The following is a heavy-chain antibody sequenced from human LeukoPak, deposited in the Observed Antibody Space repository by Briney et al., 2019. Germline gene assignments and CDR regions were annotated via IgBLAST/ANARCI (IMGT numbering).Heavy chain of an antibody. J-gene: IGHJ6*03. CDR1: GFTFSSYA. CDR2: ISGSGGST. CDR3: ARAKTSMVRGEDYYYYYMDV. D-gene: IGHD3-10*01. V-gene: IGHV3-23*01. Sequence: GGSLRLSCAASGFTFSSYAMSWVRQAPGKGLEWVSAISGSGGSTYYADSVKGRFTISRDNAKNSLYLQMNSLRAEDTAVYYCARAKTSMVRGEDYYYYYMDVWGKGTTVTVSS.